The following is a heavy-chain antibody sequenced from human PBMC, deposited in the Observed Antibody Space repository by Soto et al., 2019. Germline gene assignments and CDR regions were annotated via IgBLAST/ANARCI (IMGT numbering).Heavy chain of an antibody. CDR3: ARGGVSTRTFDY. CDR2: IYPSDSDT. J-gene: IGHJ4*02. D-gene: IGHD3-3*01. CDR1: GYNFAGYW. Sequence: GESLKISCKGSGYNFAGYWIAWARQMPGKGLELMGIIYPSDSDTRYRPSFQGQVTISADKSISSAYLQWSSLRASDTAMYYCARGGVSTRTFDYWGQGTPVTVSS. V-gene: IGHV5-51*01.